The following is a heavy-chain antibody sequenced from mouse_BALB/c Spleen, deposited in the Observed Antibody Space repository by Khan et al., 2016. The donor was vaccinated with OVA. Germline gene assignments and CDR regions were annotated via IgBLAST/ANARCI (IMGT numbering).Heavy chain of an antibody. D-gene: IGHD2-14*01. Sequence: EVQLQESGPSLVKPSQTLSLTCSVTGDSITSGYWCWIRKFPGNKLEYMGYILYSGSTYYNPSLNRRISITRHTSQPQYYLQLNSVTTEETATYYCARSTDRYAFAYWGQGTLVTVSA. V-gene: IGHV3-8*02. J-gene: IGHJ3*01. CDR2: ILYSGST. CDR1: GDSITSGY. CDR3: ARSTDRYAFAY.